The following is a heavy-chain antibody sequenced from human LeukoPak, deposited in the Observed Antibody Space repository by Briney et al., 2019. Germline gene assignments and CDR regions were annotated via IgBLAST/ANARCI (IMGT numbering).Heavy chain of an antibody. CDR3: AKGGYDILTGYFDY. D-gene: IGHD3-9*01. V-gene: IGHV3-30*02. Sequence: TGGSLRLSCAASGFTFSSYGMHWVRQAPGKGLEWVAFIRYDGSNKYYADSVKGRFTISRDNSKNTLYLQMNSLRAEDTAVYYCAKGGYDILTGYFDYWGQGTLVTVSS. CDR1: GFTFSSYG. J-gene: IGHJ4*02. CDR2: IRYDGSNK.